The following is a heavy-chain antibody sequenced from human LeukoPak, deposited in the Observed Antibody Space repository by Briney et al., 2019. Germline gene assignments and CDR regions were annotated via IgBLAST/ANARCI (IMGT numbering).Heavy chain of an antibody. CDR2: IYTSGST. CDR1: GGSISSYY. J-gene: IGHJ6*03. CDR3: AREDRLGYCSGGSCYSGYYYYMDV. Sequence: SETLSLTCTVSGGSISSYYWSWIRQPAGKGLEWIGRIYTSGSTNYNPSLKSRVTMSEDTSKNQFSLKLSSVTAADTAVYYCAREDRLGYCSGGSCYSGYYYYMDVWGKGTTVTISS. V-gene: IGHV4-4*07. D-gene: IGHD2-15*01.